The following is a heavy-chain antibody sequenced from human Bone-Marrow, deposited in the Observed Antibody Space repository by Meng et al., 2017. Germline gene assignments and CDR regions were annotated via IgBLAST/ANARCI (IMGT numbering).Heavy chain of an antibody. D-gene: IGHD3-10*01. CDR1: GYSFTGYY. J-gene: IGHJ4*02. Sequence: ASVKVSCKASGYSFTGYYMHWVRQAPGQGLEWMGWINPNSGGTNYAQKFQGRVTMTRDTSVTTVYMEVSSLRPDDTAVHYCARGDRTDYFGSGSRLDYWGQGTLVTVSS. V-gene: IGHV1-2*02. CDR2: INPNSGGT. CDR3: ARGDRTDYFGSGSRLDY.